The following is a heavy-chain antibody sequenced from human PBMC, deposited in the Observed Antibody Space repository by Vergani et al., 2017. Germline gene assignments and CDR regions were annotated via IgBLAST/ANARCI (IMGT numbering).Heavy chain of an antibody. Sequence: EVQLVESGGGLVQPGGSLRLSCAASGFTVSSNYMSWVRQAPGKGLEWVSVIYSGGSTYYADSVKGRFTISRDNSKNTLYLQMNSLRAEDTAVYYCARISDYSNYLFDYWGQGTLVTVSS. CDR2: IYSGGST. D-gene: IGHD4-11*01. CDR1: GFTVSSNY. J-gene: IGHJ4*02. CDR3: ARISDYSNYLFDY. V-gene: IGHV3-66*02.